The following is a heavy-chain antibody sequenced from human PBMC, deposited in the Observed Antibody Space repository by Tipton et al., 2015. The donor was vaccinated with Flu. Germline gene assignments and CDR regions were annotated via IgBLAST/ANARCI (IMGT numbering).Heavy chain of an antibody. CDR3: ARGPLPDSNWYNGMDV. Sequence: GSLRLSCAASGFTFSTYDIHWVRQGTGKGLEWVSGTGSAGDTYYLDSVKGRFTISRDNAKNSLYLQMNSLRVGDTAVYYCARGPLPDSNWYNGMDVWGQGTTVTVSS. J-gene: IGHJ6*02. CDR2: TGSAGDT. CDR1: GFTFSTYD. D-gene: IGHD6-13*01. V-gene: IGHV3-13*01.